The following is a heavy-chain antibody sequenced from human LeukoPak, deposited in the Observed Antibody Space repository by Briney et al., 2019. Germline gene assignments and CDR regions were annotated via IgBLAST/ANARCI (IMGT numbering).Heavy chain of an antibody. CDR3: ARGEYCSSTSCYFSG. J-gene: IGHJ4*02. Sequence: PSETLSLTCAVYGGSFSGYYWSWIRQPPGKGLEWIGEINHSGSTNYNPSLKSRVTMSVDTSKNQFSLKLSSVTAADTAVYYCARGEYCSSTSCYFSGWGQGTLVTVSS. CDR1: GGSFSGYY. D-gene: IGHD2-2*01. V-gene: IGHV4-34*01. CDR2: INHSGST.